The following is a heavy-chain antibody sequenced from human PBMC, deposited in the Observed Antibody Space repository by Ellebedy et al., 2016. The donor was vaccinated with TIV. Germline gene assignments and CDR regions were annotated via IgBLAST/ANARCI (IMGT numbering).Heavy chain of an antibody. CDR2: ISGGGNVVI. CDR3: TRLIPNYFDY. CDR1: GFTFSDHS. V-gene: IGHV3-11*01. Sequence: GGSLRLXXAASGFTFSDHSMNWIRQAPGKGLEWVSHISGGGNVVIYYADSVKGRFTISRNNAMRSLSLQMNSLRAEDTAVYYCTRLIPNYFDYWGQGTLVTVSS. J-gene: IGHJ4*02.